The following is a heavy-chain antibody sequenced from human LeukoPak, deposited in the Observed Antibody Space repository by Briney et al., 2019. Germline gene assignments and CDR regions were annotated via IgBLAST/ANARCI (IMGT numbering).Heavy chain of an antibody. D-gene: IGHD2-15*01. CDR1: GGTFSSYA. J-gene: IGHJ4*02. Sequence: EASVKVSCKASGGTFSSYAISWVRQAPGQGLEWMGGIIPIFGTANYAQKFQGRVTITADKSTSTAYMELSSLRSEDTAVYYCASMDCSGGSCHPDYWGRGTLVTVSS. CDR3: ASMDCSGGSCHPDY. CDR2: IIPIFGTA. V-gene: IGHV1-69*06.